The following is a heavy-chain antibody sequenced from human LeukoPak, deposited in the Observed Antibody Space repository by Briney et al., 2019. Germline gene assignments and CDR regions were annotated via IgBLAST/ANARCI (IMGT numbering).Heavy chain of an antibody. Sequence: ASVTVSCKASGYTFTSYYMHWVRQAPGQGLEWMGIIIPNGGSTSDAQKFQGRVTMTRDTSTSTVHMELSSLRSEDTAVYYCARGSSSSGSSFDYWGQGTLVTVSS. D-gene: IGHD3-10*01. CDR1: GYTFTSYY. V-gene: IGHV1-46*01. J-gene: IGHJ4*02. CDR2: IIPNGGST. CDR3: ARGSSSSGSSFDY.